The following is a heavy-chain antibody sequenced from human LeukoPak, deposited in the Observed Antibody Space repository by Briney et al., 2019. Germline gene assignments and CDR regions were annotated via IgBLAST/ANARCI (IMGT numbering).Heavy chain of an antibody. J-gene: IGHJ4*02. V-gene: IGHV3-53*01. CDR2: IYSGGST. Sequence: GGSLRLSCAASGFTVSSNYMGWVRQAPGKGLEWVSIIYSGGSTYYADSVKGRFTISRDNSKNTLFLQMNSLRAEDTAVYYCARGGSGSYENFDYWGQGTLVTVSS. CDR3: ARGGSGSYENFDY. CDR1: GFTVSSNY. D-gene: IGHD1-26*01.